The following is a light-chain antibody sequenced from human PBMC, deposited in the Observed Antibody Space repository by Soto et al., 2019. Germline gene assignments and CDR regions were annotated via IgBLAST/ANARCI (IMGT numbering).Light chain of an antibody. CDR3: LQDYNYPRT. V-gene: IGKV1-6*01. CDR1: QGIRND. Sequence: AIQMTQSPSSLSASVGDRVTITCRASQGIRNDLGWYQQKPGKAPKLLIYDASTLQSGVPSRFSGSGSGTDFTLTITSLQPEDFATYYCLQDYNYPRTFGQGTKVEIK. J-gene: IGKJ1*01. CDR2: DAS.